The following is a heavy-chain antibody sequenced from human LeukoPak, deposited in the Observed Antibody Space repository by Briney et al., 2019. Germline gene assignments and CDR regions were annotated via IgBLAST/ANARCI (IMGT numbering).Heavy chain of an antibody. Sequence: SVKVSCKASGGTFSSYAISRVRQAPGQGLEWMGGIIPIFGTANYAQKFQGRVTITADESTSTAYMELSSLRSEDTAVYYCARDARSYVEDAFDIWGQGTMVTVSS. V-gene: IGHV1-69*13. J-gene: IGHJ3*02. CDR1: GGTFSSYA. D-gene: IGHD3-16*01. CDR3: ARDARSYVEDAFDI. CDR2: IIPIFGTA.